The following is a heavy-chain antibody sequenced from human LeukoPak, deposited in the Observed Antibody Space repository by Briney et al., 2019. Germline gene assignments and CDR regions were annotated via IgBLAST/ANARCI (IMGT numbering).Heavy chain of an antibody. CDR1: GDSISRSSYY. D-gene: IGHD2-8*01. J-gene: IGHJ5*02. V-gene: IGHV4-39*01. CDR2: IYYSGST. CDR3: ARVGYCTNGICYNWFDP. Sequence: SETLSLTCTVSGDSISRSSYYWGWIRQPPGKGLEWIGSIYYSGSTHYNPSLKSRVTIPADTSKNQFSLKLASVTAADTSVYFCARVGYCTNGICYNWFDPWGQGTLVTVSS.